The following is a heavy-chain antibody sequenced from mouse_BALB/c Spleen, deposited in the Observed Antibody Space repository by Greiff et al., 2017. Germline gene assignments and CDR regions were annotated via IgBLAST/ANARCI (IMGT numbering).Heavy chain of an antibody. Sequence: EVQLQQSGPELVKPGASVKISCTASGYTFTDYNMHWVKQSHGKSLEWIGYIYPYNGGTGYNQKFKSKATLTVDNSSSTAYMELRSLTSEDSAVYYCARDYGSIDAMDYWGQGTSVTVSS. CDR2: IYPYNGGT. CDR1: GYTFTDYN. D-gene: IGHD1-1*01. J-gene: IGHJ4*01. CDR3: ARDYGSIDAMDY. V-gene: IGHV1S29*02.